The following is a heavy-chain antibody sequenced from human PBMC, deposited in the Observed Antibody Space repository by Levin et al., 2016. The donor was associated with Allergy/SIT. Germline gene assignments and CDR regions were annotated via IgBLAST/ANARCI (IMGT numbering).Heavy chain of an antibody. Sequence: VRQMPGKGLEWVANIKQDGSEKYYVDSVKGRFTISRDNAKNSLYLQMNSLRAEDTAVYYCARVARSGSYWVGSFDYWGQGTLVTVSS. J-gene: IGHJ4*02. CDR2: IKQDGSEK. V-gene: IGHV3-7*04. D-gene: IGHD3-10*01. CDR3: ARVARSGSYWVGSFDY.